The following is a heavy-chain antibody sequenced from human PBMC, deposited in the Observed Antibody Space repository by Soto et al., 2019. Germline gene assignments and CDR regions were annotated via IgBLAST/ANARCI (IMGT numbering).Heavy chain of an antibody. Sequence: PSETLSLTCTVSGGSISSGGYYWSWIRQHPGKGLEWIGYIYYSGSTYYNPSLKSRVTISVDTSKNTLYLQMNSLRAEDTAVYYCAKDRGASSSWYVYQYWGQGTLVTVSS. V-gene: IGHV4-31*03. D-gene: IGHD6-13*01. CDR2: IYYSGST. CDR3: AKDRGASSSWYVYQY. J-gene: IGHJ4*02. CDR1: GGSISSGGYY.